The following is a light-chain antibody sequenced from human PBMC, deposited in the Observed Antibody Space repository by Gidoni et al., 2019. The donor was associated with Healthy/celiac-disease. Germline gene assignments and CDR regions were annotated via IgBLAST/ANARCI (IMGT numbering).Light chain of an antibody. CDR2: GAS. CDR1: QSVSSN. J-gene: IGKJ3*01. CDR3: QQYNNWPPVG. Sequence: SVSPGERATLSCRASQSVSSNLAWYQQKPGQAPRLLIYGASTRATGIPARFSGRGSGTEFTLPISSLQSEDFAVYYCQQYNNWPPVGFXPXTKVDIK. V-gene: IGKV3-15*01.